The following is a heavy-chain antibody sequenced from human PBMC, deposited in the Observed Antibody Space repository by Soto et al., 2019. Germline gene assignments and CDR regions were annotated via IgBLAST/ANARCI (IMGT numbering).Heavy chain of an antibody. J-gene: IGHJ6*03. Sequence: ASVKVSCKASGGTFSSYAISWVRQAPGQGLEWMGGIIPIFGTANYAQKFQGRVTITADESTSTAYMELSSLRSEDTAVYYCARVSATHQDIVVVPAANLGYYYYYMDVWGKGTTVTVSS. CDR1: GGTFSSYA. CDR3: ARVSATHQDIVVVPAANLGYYYYYMDV. V-gene: IGHV1-69*13. D-gene: IGHD2-2*01. CDR2: IIPIFGTA.